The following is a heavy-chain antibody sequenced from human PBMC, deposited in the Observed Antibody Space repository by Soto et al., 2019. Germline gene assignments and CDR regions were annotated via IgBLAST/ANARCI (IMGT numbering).Heavy chain of an antibody. CDR3: ARSSDYYDSSGYFSY. CDR2: LSDSGGSI. J-gene: IGHJ4*02. V-gene: IGHV3-23*01. D-gene: IGHD3-22*01. Sequence: GGSLRLSCAASGFTFSSYAMSWVRQAPGKGLEWVSGLSDSGGSIYYADSVKGRFTISRDNSMNTLYLQMNSLRAEDTAVYYCARSSDYYDSSGYFSYWGQGTLVTVSS. CDR1: GFTFSSYA.